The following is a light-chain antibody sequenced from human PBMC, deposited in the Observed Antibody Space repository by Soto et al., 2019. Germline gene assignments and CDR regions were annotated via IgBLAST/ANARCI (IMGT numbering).Light chain of an antibody. CDR3: LLYYGGAVV. CDR1: TGAVTSDYY. CDR2: STT. Sequence: QAVVTQEPSLTGSPGGTITLTCASSTGAVTSDYYPNWFQQQPGQAPRSLIYSTTKKPSWTPARFSGSLLGGKAALTLSGVQPEDEAEYYCLLYYGGAVVFGGGTKLTVL. V-gene: IGLV7-43*01. J-gene: IGLJ2*01.